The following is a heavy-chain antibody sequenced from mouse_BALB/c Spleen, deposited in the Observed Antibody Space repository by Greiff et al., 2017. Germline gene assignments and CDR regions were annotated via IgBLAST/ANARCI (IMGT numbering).Heavy chain of an antibody. Sequence: EVLLLESGGGLVKPGGSLTLSCAASGFAFSSYDMSWVRQTPEKRLEWVAYISSGGGSTYYPDTVKGRFTISRDNAKNTLYLQMSSLKSEDTAMYYCARHGSSHYAMDYWGQGTSVTVSS. J-gene: IGHJ4*01. V-gene: IGHV5-12-1*01. CDR3: ARHGSSHYAMDY. D-gene: IGHD1-1*01. CDR2: ISSGGGST. CDR1: GFAFSSYD.